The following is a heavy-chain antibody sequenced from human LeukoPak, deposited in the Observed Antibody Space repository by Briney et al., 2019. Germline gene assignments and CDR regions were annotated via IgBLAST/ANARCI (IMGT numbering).Heavy chain of an antibody. CDR1: GYTFTSSA. J-gene: IGHJ4*02. V-gene: IGHV1-58*02. D-gene: IGHD6-19*01. CDR2: IVVGSGNT. Sequence: SVKVSCKASGYTFTSSAMQWVRQARGQRLEWIGWIVVGSGNTNYAQKFQERVTITRDMSTSTAYMEPSSLRSEDTAVYYCAAERISSGSSIDYWGQGTLVTVSS. CDR3: AAERISSGSSIDY.